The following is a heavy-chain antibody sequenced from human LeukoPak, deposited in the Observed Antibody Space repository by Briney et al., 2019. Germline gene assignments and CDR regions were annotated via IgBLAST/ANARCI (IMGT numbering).Heavy chain of an antibody. CDR3: ARAPGSCRGNSCYRHFDY. V-gene: IGHV4-39*07. D-gene: IGHD2-15*01. J-gene: IGHJ4*02. CDR2: IYYSGST. CDR1: GGSISSSSYY. Sequence: SETLSLTCTVSGGSISSSSYYWGWIRQPPGKGLEWIGSIYYSGSTYYNPSLKSRVTMSVDTSKKQFSLKLSSVTAADTAVYFCARAPGSCRGNSCYRHFDYWGQGTLVTVSS.